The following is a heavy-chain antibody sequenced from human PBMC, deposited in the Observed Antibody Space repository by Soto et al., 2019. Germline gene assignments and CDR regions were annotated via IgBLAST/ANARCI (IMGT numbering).Heavy chain of an antibody. J-gene: IGHJ3*02. CDR2: IIPILGIA. D-gene: IGHD1-26*01. Sequence: QVQLVQSGAEVKKPGSSVKVSCKASGGTFSSYTISWVRQAPGQGLEWMGRIIPILGIANYEQKFQGRITITADKSTSPAYMELSSLRSEGKGVYYCARSGGATSSAFDIWGQGTMVTVSS. CDR1: GGTFSSYT. V-gene: IGHV1-69*02. CDR3: ARSGGATSSAFDI.